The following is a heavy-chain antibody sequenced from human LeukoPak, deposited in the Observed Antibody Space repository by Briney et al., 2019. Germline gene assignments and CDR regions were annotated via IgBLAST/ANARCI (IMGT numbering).Heavy chain of an antibody. CDR2: ITDSGGST. CDR1: RFTFTSYA. V-gene: IGHV3-23*01. D-gene: IGHD1-26*01. J-gene: IGHJ4*02. Sequence: GGSLRLSCAASRFTFTSYAMSWVRQAPGKGLEWVSSITDSGGSTYYADSVKGRLTISRDNSKNTLYLQMNSLRAEDTAVYYCAKRGAEVGATVAPGDYWGQGTLVTVSS. CDR3: AKRGAEVGATVAPGDY.